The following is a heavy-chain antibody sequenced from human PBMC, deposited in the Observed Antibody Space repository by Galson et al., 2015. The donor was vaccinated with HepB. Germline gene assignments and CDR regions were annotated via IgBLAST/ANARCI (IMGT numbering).Heavy chain of an antibody. CDR2: ISGSGGST. J-gene: IGHJ6*02. CDR3: AKGGGYCSGGSCYSPPGV. D-gene: IGHD2-15*01. V-gene: IGHV3-23*01. Sequence: SLRLSCAASGFTFSSYAMSWVRQAPGKGLEWVSAISGSGGSTYYADSVKGRFTISRDNSKNTLYLQMNSLRAEDTAVYYCAKGGGYCSGGSCYSPPGVWGQGTTVTVSS. CDR1: GFTFSSYA.